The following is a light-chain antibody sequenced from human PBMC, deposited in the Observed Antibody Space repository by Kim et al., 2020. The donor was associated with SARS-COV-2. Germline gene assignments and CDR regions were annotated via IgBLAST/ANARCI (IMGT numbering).Light chain of an antibody. J-gene: IGLJ3*02. Sequence: QTVTFASTGSTGNIGAGDDLNCYHQLPGHARKLPIYGNYDRPSGAPGRFSGSKAGTSASLAITGIQAEDEADDYCQYYDSSLGGWVFGGGTQLTVL. CDR1: TGNIGAGDD. V-gene: IGLV1-40*01. CDR3: QYYDSSLGGWV. CDR2: GNY.